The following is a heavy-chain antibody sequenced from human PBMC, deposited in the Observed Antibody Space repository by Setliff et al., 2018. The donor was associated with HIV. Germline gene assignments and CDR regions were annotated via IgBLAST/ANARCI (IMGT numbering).Heavy chain of an antibody. CDR2: ISHSGST. CDR1: GGSIRTGDW. J-gene: IGHJ6*03. D-gene: IGHD3-22*01. V-gene: IGHV4-4*02. CDR3: ARDYYDDSYYRPGIYYYYYMDV. Sequence: SETLSLTCAVSGGSIRTGDWWSWVRQSPGKGLEWIGEISHSGSTNYNPSLRSRVTISVDTSSNQYSLKLSSVTAADTAVYYCARDYYDDSYYRPGIYYYYYMDVWGKGTTVTVS.